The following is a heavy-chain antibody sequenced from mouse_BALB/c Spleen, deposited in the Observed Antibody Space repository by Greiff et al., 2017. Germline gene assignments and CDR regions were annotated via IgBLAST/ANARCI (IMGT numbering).Heavy chain of an antibody. CDR1: GYTFTSYT. D-gene: IGHD1-1*01. CDR2: INPSSGYT. CDR3: ARSADYYGSSPAWFAY. J-gene: IGHJ3*01. Sequence: QVQLKQSGAELARPGASVKMSCKASGYTFTSYTMHWVRQRPGQGLEWIGYINPSSGYTNYNQKFKDKTTLTADKSSSTAYMQLSSLTSEESAVYYCARSADYYGSSPAWFAYWGQGTLVTVSA. V-gene: IGHV1-4*01.